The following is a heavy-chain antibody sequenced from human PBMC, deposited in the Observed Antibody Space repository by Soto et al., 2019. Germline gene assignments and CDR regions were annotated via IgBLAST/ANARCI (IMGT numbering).Heavy chain of an antibody. CDR1: GFTLSSYG. J-gene: IGHJ3*02. Sequence: QLVESGGGVVQPGTSLRLSCVASGFTLSSYGMRWVRPAPGKGLEWVAAISYDGDDEYFGDSVRGRFTTSIDNSDSTVYLKMNSLRANDTGVYYCAKDRGQIAVASITGGGDFHIWGRGTMVAVSS. CDR3: AKDRGQIAVASITGGGDFHI. V-gene: IGHV3-30*18. CDR2: ISYDGDDE. D-gene: IGHD6-19*01.